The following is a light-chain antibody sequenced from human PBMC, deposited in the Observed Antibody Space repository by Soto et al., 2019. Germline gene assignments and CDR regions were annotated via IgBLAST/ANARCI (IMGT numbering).Light chain of an antibody. V-gene: IGKV3-20*01. Sequence: EIVMTQSPATLSVSPWERATLSCRASQSVSSSYLAWYQQKPGQAPRLLIYGASSRATGIPDRFSGSGSGRDFSLTINRLEPEDSAVYYCQQYGTSPPITFGQGTRLEIK. J-gene: IGKJ5*01. CDR3: QQYGTSPPIT. CDR2: GAS. CDR1: QSVSSSY.